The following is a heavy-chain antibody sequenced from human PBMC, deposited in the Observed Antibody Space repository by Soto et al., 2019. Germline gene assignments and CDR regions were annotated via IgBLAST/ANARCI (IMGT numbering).Heavy chain of an antibody. D-gene: IGHD5-12*01. CDR1: GYTFTSYG. CDR3: ARVIRYSGYDEQKLADY. V-gene: IGHV1-18*01. CDR2: ISAYNGNT. J-gene: IGHJ4*02. Sequence: HVQLVQSGAEVKKPGASVKVSCKASGYTFTSYGISWVRQAPGQGLEWMGWISAYNGNTNYAQKLQGRVTMTTDTSTSTAYMELRSLRSDDTAVYYCARVIRYSGYDEQKLADYWGQGTLVTVSS.